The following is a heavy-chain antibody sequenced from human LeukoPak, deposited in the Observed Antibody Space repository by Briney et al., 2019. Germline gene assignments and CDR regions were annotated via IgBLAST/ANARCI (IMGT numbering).Heavy chain of an antibody. CDR1: GFTFSSYA. J-gene: IGHJ5*02. CDR2: ISGSGGST. CDR3: AKDPLLWFGELYGPLTLYWFDP. Sequence: GGSLRLSCAASGFTFSSYAMSWVRQAPGKGLEWVSAISGSGGSTYYADSVKGRFTISRDNCKNTVYLQMNSLRAEDTAVYYCAKDPLLWFGELYGPLTLYWFDPWGQGTLVTVSS. D-gene: IGHD3-10*01. V-gene: IGHV3-23*01.